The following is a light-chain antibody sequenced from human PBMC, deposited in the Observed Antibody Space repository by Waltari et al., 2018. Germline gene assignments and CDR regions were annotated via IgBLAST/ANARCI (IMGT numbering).Light chain of an antibody. J-gene: IGLJ3*02. Sequence: QSVLTQPPSVSGTPGQRGTLHCSGSSSNIGSNTVNWYQQLPGTAPKLLIYGNNQRPSGVPDRFSGSKSGTSASLAIGGLQAEDEADYYCAGWDDSLEGTLFGIGTRLSVL. V-gene: IGLV1-44*01. CDR3: AGWDDSLEGTL. CDR1: SSNIGSNT. CDR2: GNN.